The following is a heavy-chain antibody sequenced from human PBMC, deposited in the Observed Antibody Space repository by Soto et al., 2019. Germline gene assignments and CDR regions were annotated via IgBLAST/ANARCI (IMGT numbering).Heavy chain of an antibody. Sequence: QVNLVESGGGVGQPGRSLRLSCAASGFTFSNYGMHWVRQAPGKGLEWVAVISYDGSNKYYADSVKGRFTISRDNSKNTLYLQMNRLRTEDTAVYYCASQYYDILTGYQEVDYWGQGTLVTVSS. CDR3: ASQYYDILTGYQEVDY. D-gene: IGHD3-9*01. V-gene: IGHV3-30*03. J-gene: IGHJ4*02. CDR2: ISYDGSNK. CDR1: GFTFSNYG.